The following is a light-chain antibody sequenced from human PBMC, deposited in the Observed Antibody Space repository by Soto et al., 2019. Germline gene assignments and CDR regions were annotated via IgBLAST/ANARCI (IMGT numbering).Light chain of an antibody. Sequence: DIRMTKSPSSLSASVGDRVTITCLASQSISSYLNWYQQKPGKAPKLLIYAASSLQSGVPSRFSGSGSGTDFTLTISRVQPEDFATYYCQQSYSTPFFGPGTKVDIK. CDR1: QSISSY. CDR3: QQSYSTPF. CDR2: AAS. V-gene: IGKV1-39*01. J-gene: IGKJ3*01.